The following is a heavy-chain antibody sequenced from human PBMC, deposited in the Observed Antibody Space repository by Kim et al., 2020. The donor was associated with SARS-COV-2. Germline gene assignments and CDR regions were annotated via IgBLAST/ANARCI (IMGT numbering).Heavy chain of an antibody. Sequence: ADSVKGRLTISRDSSKSSLYLQMNSLRAEDTAVYYCARDQVYGDDAFDIWGQGTMVTVSS. CDR3: ARDQVYGDDAFDI. V-gene: IGHV3-66*01. J-gene: IGHJ3*02. D-gene: IGHD2-21*01.